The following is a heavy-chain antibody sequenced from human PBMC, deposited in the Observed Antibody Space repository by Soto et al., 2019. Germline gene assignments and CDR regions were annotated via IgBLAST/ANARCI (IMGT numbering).Heavy chain of an antibody. CDR3: AKDMGSNYYDSSGYYYYYGMDV. V-gene: IGHV3-9*01. D-gene: IGHD3-22*01. J-gene: IGHJ6*02. Sequence: PGGPLRLACAASVFTFDDSAMHWVRQAPGKGLECVSGISWNSGSIGYADSVKGRFTISRDNAKNSLYLQMSSLRAEDTALYYCAKDMGSNYYDSSGYYYYYGMDVWGQGTTVTVS. CDR1: VFTFDDSA. CDR2: ISWNSGSI.